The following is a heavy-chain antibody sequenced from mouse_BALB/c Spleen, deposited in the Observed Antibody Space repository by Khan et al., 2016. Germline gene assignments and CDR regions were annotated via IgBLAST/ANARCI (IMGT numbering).Heavy chain of an antibody. J-gene: IGHJ4*01. V-gene: IGHV9-2-1*01. CDR1: GYTFTDYS. Sequence: QIQLVQSGPELKKPGETVKISCKASGYTFTDYSMHWVKQAPGKGLKWMGWINTETGEPTYADDFKGRFAFSLETSASTAYLQINNRTNEDTATYFCARGVRRAIDYWGQGTAVTVSS. D-gene: IGHD2-14*01. CDR2: INTETGEP. CDR3: ARGVRRAIDY.